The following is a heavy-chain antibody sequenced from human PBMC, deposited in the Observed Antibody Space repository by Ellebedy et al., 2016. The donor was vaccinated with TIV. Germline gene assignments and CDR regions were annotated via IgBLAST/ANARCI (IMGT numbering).Heavy chain of an antibody. CDR2: IAPADSST. J-gene: IGHJ4*02. Sequence: GESLKISCKISGYTFTSYWINWVRHMPAIRLERMGKIAPADSSTKSSSSFQGNVSISTDTSFSTAYLQWNRLKVSDSAMYYCTGGITAPNFSLWANWGQGTLVTVSS. CDR3: TGGITAPNFSLWAN. CDR1: GYTFTSYW. D-gene: IGHD3-16*01. V-gene: IGHV5-10-1*01.